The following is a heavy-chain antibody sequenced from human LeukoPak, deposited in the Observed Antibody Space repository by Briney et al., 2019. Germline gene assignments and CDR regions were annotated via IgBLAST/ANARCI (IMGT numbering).Heavy chain of an antibody. J-gene: IGHJ3*01. Sequence: GSLRPSCAASGFSFSTYWMSWVRQAPGKGLEWVANIKKDGSEKYYVDSVKGRFTISRDNAKSSLYLQMNSLRAEDTAVYYCARDQVGCGGDCYGDAFDLWGQGTLVTVSS. CDR1: GFSFSTYW. CDR2: IKKDGSEK. V-gene: IGHV3-7*05. CDR3: ARDQVGCGGDCYGDAFDL. D-gene: IGHD2-21*02.